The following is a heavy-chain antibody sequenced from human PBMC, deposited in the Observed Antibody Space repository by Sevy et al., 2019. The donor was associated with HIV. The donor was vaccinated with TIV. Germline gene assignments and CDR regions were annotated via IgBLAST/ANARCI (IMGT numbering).Heavy chain of an antibody. CDR2: ISSSSSYI. CDR3: ARDTSSGYPDAFDI. J-gene: IGHJ3*02. CDR1: GFTFSSYS. V-gene: IGHV3-21*01. D-gene: IGHD3-22*01. Sequence: GGSLRLSCAASGFTFSSYSMNWVRQAPGEGLEWVSSISSSSSYIYYADSVKGRFTISRDNAKNSLYLQMNSLRAEDTAVYYCARDTSSGYPDAFDIWGQGTMVTVSS.